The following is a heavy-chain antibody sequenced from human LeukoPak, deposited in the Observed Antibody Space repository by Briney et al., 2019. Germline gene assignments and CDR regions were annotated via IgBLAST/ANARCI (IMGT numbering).Heavy chain of an antibody. CDR1: GYTFTDYY. CDR3: ARANALYCSSTSCLFDY. V-gene: IGHV1-2*02. D-gene: IGHD2-2*01. J-gene: IGHJ4*02. CDR2: INPNSGGT. Sequence: ASVKVSCEASGYTFTDYYIHWVRQAPGQGLEWVAWINPNSGGTYYAQNFHDRITLTRDTSISTAYMELSRLRSDDTAIYYCARANALYCSSTSCLFDYWGQGTLVTVSS.